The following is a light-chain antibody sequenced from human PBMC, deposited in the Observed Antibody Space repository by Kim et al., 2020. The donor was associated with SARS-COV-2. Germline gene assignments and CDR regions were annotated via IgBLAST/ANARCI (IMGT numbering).Light chain of an antibody. Sequence: GQRVTISCSGSSSNIGRNYVYWYQQFPGTAPKLLIYRNNQRPSGVPDRLSGSKSGTSASLAISGLRSEDEADYFCAAWDDSLSGVVFGGGTQLTVL. V-gene: IGLV1-47*01. CDR3: AAWDDSLSGVV. CDR2: RNN. CDR1: SSNIGRNY. J-gene: IGLJ2*01.